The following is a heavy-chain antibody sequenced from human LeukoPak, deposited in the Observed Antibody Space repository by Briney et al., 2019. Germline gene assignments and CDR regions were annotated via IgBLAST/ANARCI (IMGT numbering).Heavy chain of an antibody. CDR3: AKWSSGFWSGTLSYGMDV. CDR2: IWYDGSNK. V-gene: IGHV3-33*06. D-gene: IGHD3-3*01. J-gene: IGHJ6*02. CDR1: GFTFSSYG. Sequence: GGSLRLSCAVSGFTFSSYGMHWVRQAPGKGLEWVAAIWYDGSNKYYADSVKGRFTISRDNSKNTLYLQMNSLRAEDTAVYYCAKWSSGFWSGTLSYGMDVWGQGTTVTVSS.